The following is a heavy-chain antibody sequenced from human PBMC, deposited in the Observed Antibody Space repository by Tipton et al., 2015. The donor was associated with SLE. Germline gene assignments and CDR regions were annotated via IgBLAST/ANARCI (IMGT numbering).Heavy chain of an antibody. CDR1: GFTLSDYY. J-gene: IGHJ4*02. D-gene: IGHD2-8*01. V-gene: IGHV3-11*01. CDR3: ARGFYCTDGVCYGFGFFDY. CDR2: INDFGSVT. Sequence: SLRLSCAASGFTLSDYYMTWIRQAPGKGLEWVSYINDFGSVTYYADSVEGRFTVSRDNAKNSVYLQMNSLRSEDTAVYYCARGFYCTDGVCYGFGFFDYWGQGNLVTVSS.